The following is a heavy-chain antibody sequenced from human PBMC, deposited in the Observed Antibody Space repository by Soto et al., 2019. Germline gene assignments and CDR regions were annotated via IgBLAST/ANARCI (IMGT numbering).Heavy chain of an antibody. D-gene: IGHD4-17*01. CDR2: IYYSVST. Sequence: QVQLQESGPGLVKPSQTLSLTCTVSGGSISSGGYYWSWIRQHPGKGLEWIGYIYYSVSTYYNPSLKSRVTISVDTSKNQCSRKLSSVTAADTAVYYCARDRFHDYGDYFGGAFDIWGQGTMVTVSS. CDR1: GGSISSGGYY. J-gene: IGHJ3*02. V-gene: IGHV4-31*03. CDR3: ARDRFHDYGDYFGGAFDI.